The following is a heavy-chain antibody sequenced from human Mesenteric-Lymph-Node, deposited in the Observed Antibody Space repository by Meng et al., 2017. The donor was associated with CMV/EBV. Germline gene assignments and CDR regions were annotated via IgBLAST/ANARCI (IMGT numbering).Heavy chain of an antibody. D-gene: IGHD3-16*01. CDR3: ARDRGGVTHFDY. V-gene: IGHV4-61*01. CDR2: IYYSGST. J-gene: IGHJ4*02. Sequence: GSLRLSCTVSRGSVNRGSYYWSWIRQPPGKGLEWIGYIYYSGSTNYNPSLKSRVTISVDTSKNQFSLKLSSVTAADTAVYYCARDRGGVTHFDYWGQGTLVTVSS. CDR1: RGSVNRGSYY.